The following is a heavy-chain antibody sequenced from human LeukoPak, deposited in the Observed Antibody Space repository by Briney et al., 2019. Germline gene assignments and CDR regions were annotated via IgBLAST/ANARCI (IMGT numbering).Heavy chain of an antibody. CDR3: ARGAGSYLSFDY. Sequence: SGPALVKPTQTLTLTCTFSGFSLSTSGMCVSWIRQPPGKALEWLALIDLDDDKYYSTSLKTRLTISKDTSKNQVVLTMTNMDPVDTATYYCARGAGSYLSFDYWGQGTLVTVSS. V-gene: IGHV2-70*01. D-gene: IGHD3-10*01. J-gene: IGHJ4*02. CDR1: GFSLSTSGMC. CDR2: IDLDDDK.